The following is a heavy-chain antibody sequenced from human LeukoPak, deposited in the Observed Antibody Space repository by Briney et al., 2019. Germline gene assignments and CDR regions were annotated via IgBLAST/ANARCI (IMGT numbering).Heavy chain of an antibody. D-gene: IGHD1-1*01. CDR2: IFYSGTA. J-gene: IGHJ3*02. CDR1: GGSISSETYY. V-gene: IGHV4-31*03. CDR3: ARYNDAFDI. Sequence: SETLSLTCTVSGGSISSETYYWTWIRQDPGKGLEWLGYIFYSGTAYYNPSLKSRVTLSVDTSKNQFSLTPPSVTAADAAVYYCARYNDAFDIWGQGTMVTVSS.